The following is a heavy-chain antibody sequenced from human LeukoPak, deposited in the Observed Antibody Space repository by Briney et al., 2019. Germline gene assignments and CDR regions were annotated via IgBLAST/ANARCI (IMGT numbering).Heavy chain of an antibody. V-gene: IGHV4-4*09. CDR2: INTNGGT. D-gene: IGHD1-26*01. Sequence: SETLSLTCAVSVGSIRDYQWSWIRQPPGKGLEWIGHINTNGGTDYNPSLRSRLTFSVDTSRDQFSLKLSSVTAADTAVYYCAREGMGELMIFAFDYWGQGTLVTVSS. CDR1: VGSIRDYQ. CDR3: AREGMGELMIFAFDY. J-gene: IGHJ4*02.